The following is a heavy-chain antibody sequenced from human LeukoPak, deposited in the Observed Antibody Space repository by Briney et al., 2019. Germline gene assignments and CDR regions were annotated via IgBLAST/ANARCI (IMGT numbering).Heavy chain of an antibody. V-gene: IGHV3-23*01. J-gene: IGHJ4*02. CDR2: ISGSGGST. CDR1: GFTFSSYA. CDR3: AKAKGFHYYDTRGYYSDY. D-gene: IGHD3-22*01. Sequence: GGSLRLSCAASGFTFSSYAMTWVRQAPGKGLEWVSAISGSGGSTYYADSVQGRFTISRDNSKNTLYLQMNSLRAEDTAVYYCAKAKGFHYYDTRGYYSDYWGQGTLVTVSS.